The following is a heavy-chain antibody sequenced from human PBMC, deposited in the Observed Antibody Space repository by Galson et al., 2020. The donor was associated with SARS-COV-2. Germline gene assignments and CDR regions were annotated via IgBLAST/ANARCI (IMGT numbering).Heavy chain of an antibody. Sequence: SETLSLTCTVSGDYISGYYWSWIRQPAGKGLEWIGRLSSSGRTEYNRSLKNRLTMSLDTPKGQFSLRLTSVTATDTAIYYCTRDPDFDYWGQGTLVTVSS. CDR3: TRDPDFDY. V-gene: IGHV4-4*07. J-gene: IGHJ4*02. CDR1: GDYISGYY. CDR2: LSSSGRT.